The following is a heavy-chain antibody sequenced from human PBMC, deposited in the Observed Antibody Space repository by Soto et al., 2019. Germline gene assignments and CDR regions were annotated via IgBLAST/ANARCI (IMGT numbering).Heavy chain of an antibody. CDR2: ITVNRGDK. Sequence: PGGPLRLSWAASGVTFRSYGMHWVRQAPGKGLEWVSGITVNRGDKYYADSVKGRFTISRDNSKGTLYLQMNSQRAEDTAVYYCARDGGVGGSYYLDYWGQGTSVTVSS. CDR1: GVTFRSYG. J-gene: IGHJ4*02. D-gene: IGHD1-26*01. V-gene: IGHV3-33*08. CDR3: ARDGGVGGSYYLDY.